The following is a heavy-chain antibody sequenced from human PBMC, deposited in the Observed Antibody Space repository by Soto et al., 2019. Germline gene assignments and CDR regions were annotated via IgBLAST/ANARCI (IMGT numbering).Heavy chain of an antibody. CDR2: INHSGST. CDR1: GGSFSGYY. D-gene: IGHD2-2*01. J-gene: IGHJ6*04. Sequence: SETLSLTCAVYGGSFSGYYWSWIRQPPGKGLEWIGEINHSGSTNYNPSLKSRVTISVDTSKNQFSLKLSSVTAADTAVYYCARGASTGTRHIVVVPAAGVWMDVWGKGTTVTVSS. CDR3: ARGASTGTRHIVVVPAAGVWMDV. V-gene: IGHV4-34*01.